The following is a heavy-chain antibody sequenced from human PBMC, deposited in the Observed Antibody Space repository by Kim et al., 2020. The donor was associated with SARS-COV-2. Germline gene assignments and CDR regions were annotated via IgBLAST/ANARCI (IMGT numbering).Heavy chain of an antibody. CDR1: GFTFSSYG. CDR2: IWYDGSNT. V-gene: IGHV3-33*01. Sequence: GGSLRLSCAVSGFTFSSYGMHWVHQAPGKGLEWVAVIWYDGSNTYYADSVKGRFTISRDNSKNTLYLQMNSLTAEDTAVYYCARAGDYGGNFRLGYWGQGTLVTVSS. D-gene: IGHD4-17*01. J-gene: IGHJ4*02. CDR3: ARAGDYGGNFRLGY.